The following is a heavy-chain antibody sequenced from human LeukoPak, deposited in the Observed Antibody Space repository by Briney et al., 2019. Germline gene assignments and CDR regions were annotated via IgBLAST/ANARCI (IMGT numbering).Heavy chain of an antibody. J-gene: IGHJ1*01. CDR3: AKDSIAAAGLQH. CDR1: GFTFDDYA. Sequence: PGGSLRLSCAASGFTFDDYAMHWVRQAPGKGLEWVSGISWNSGSIGYADSVKGRFTISRDNAKNSLYLQMNSLRAEDMALYYCAKDSIAAAGLQHWGQGTLVTVSS. V-gene: IGHV3-9*03. CDR2: ISWNSGSI. D-gene: IGHD6-13*01.